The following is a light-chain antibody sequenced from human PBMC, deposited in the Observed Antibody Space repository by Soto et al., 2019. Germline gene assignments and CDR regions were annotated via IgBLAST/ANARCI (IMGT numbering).Light chain of an antibody. J-gene: IGKJ1*01. Sequence: EIVLTQYPATLSLSPGERATLSCRASQSVRSSLAWYQQQTGQAPRLLMFDASNRATGIPARFNGSGSGTDFTLTISRLEPEDFAVYYCQQYGSSGTFGQGTKVDIK. V-gene: IGKV3-11*01. CDR1: QSVRSS. CDR2: DAS. CDR3: QQYGSSGT.